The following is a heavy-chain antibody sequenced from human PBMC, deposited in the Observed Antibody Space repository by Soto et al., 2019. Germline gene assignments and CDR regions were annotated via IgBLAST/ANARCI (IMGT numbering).Heavy chain of an antibody. CDR1: GGSISSSSYY. D-gene: IGHD1-1*01. CDR2: FYYSGRT. Sequence: SETLSLTCTVSGGSISSSSYYWGWIRQPPGKGLEWIGSFYYSGRTYYNRSLKSRVTISVDTSKNQFSRKLSSVTAADPAVYYCARGNDYYKDGWDKDTTVTVSS. V-gene: IGHV4-39*01. J-gene: IGHJ6*03. CDR3: ARGNDYYKDG.